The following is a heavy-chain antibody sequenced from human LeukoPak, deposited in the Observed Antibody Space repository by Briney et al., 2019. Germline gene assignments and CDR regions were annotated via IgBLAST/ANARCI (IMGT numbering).Heavy chain of an antibody. CDR3: ARVSGYCSSTSCFFDY. J-gene: IGHJ4*02. CDR2: ISSSSSYI. Sequence: PGGSLRLSCAASGFTFSSYAMSWVRQAPGKGLEWVSSISSSSSYIYYTDSVKGRFTISRDNAKNSLYLQMNSLRAEDTAVYYCARVSGYCSSTSCFFDYWGQGTLVTVSS. V-gene: IGHV3-21*01. CDR1: GFTFSSYA. D-gene: IGHD2-2*01.